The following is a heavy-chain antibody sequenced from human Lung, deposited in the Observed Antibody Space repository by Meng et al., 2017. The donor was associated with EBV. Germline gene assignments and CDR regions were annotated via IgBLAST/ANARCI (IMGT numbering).Heavy chain of an antibody. J-gene: IGHJ4*02. CDR3: ARVEVGITSGDY. CDR1: GYTFTNYG. CDR2: ISAYNGNT. V-gene: IGHV1-18*01. D-gene: IGHD1-26*01. Sequence: RSWGEVSKAWASLQVSFKASGYTFTNYGITWVRQAPGQGLEWMGWISAYNGNTNYAQTLQGRVTMTTDTSTSTAYMELRSLRSDDTAVYYCARVEVGITSGDYWGQGTLVTVSS.